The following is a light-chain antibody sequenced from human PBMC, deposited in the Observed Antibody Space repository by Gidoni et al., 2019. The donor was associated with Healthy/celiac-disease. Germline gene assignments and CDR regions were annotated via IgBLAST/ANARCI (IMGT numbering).Light chain of an antibody. Sequence: QSALTQPASVSGSPGQSITISCTGTSSDVGGYNYVSWYQQHPGTAPKLMIYEVSNRPSGVSNRFSGSKSGNTASLTISVLQAEDEADYYCSSYTSSSSLFGGGTKLTVL. V-gene: IGLV2-14*01. CDR1: SSDVGGYNY. J-gene: IGLJ2*01. CDR2: EVS. CDR3: SSYTSSSSL.